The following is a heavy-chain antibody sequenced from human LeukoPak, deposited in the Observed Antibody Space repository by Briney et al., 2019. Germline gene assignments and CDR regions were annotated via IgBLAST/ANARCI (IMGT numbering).Heavy chain of an antibody. CDR3: ARDARSTSLGY. V-gene: IGHV1-2*02. CDR2: INPNSGGT. D-gene: IGHD2-2*01. Sequence: ASVNLSCTASGYTFTVYYMHWVRQAPGQGLEWMGWINPNSGGTNYAQKFQGRVTITRDTSISTAYMELSRLRSDDTAVYYCARDARSTSLGYWGQGTLVTVSS. CDR1: GYTFTVYY. J-gene: IGHJ4*02.